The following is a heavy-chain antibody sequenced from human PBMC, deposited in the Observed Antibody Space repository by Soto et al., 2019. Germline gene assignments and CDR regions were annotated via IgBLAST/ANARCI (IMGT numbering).Heavy chain of an antibody. Sequence: SETLSLTCTISGGSISVYYWSWVRQPPGHELEWIGYIYASGSPYYNPSLRSRVTISADTSKNQISLTLTSPTAAATAVYYCARGVGSSPPRYWGRGTLVTVSS. V-gene: IGHV4-59*01. CDR2: IYASGSP. J-gene: IGHJ4*02. D-gene: IGHD1-26*01. CDR3: ARGVGSSPPRY. CDR1: GGSISVYY.